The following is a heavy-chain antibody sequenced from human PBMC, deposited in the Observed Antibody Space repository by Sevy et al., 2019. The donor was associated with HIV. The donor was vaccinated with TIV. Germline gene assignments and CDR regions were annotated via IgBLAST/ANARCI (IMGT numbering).Heavy chain of an antibody. CDR1: GFTFSNAW. J-gene: IGHJ4*02. CDR2: IKSKTEGATR. CDR3: SAGVVSSDFDY. Sequence: GGSLRLSCAASGFTFSNAWMSWVRQAPGKGLEWVGRIKSKTEGATRDFAAPVKGRLLISRDDSRNTVYLQMNSLKTEDTAVYYCSAGVVSSDFDYWGQGTLVTVSS. D-gene: IGHD3-3*01. V-gene: IGHV3-15*01.